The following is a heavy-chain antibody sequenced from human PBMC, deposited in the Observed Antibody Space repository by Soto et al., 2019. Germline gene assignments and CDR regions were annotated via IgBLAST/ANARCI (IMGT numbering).Heavy chain of an antibody. CDR1: GGSISSYY. V-gene: IGHV4-59*01. D-gene: IGHD2-15*01. Sequence: SETLSLTCTVSGGSISSYYWSWIRQPPGKGLEWIGYIYYSGSTNYNPSLKSRVTISVDTSKNQFSLKLSSVTAADTAVYYCARCRPEGWSGGQGDAFEIWGQGKMVTV. J-gene: IGHJ3*02. CDR3: ARCRPEGWSGGQGDAFEI. CDR2: IYYSGST.